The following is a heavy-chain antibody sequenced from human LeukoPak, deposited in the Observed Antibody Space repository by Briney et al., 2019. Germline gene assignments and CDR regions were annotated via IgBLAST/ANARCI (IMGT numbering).Heavy chain of an antibody. V-gene: IGHV5-51*01. J-gene: IGHJ4*02. CDR1: GYNFATYW. CDR2: IYPGDSDT. CDR3: ARSLTSNTYCGGDCSFDN. Sequence: GESLKISCKGSGYNFATYWIAWVRQMPGKGLEWMGIIYPGDSDTKYSPPFQGQVTTSADKSIDTAFLQWSSLKPSDTAMYFCARSLTSNTYCGGDCSFDNWGQGSLVTVSS. D-gene: IGHD2-21*02.